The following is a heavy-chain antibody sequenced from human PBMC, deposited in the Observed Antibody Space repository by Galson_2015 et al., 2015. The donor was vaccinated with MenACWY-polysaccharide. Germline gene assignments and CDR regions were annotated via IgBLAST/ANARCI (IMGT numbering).Heavy chain of an antibody. CDR2: IKSDGSST. D-gene: IGHD3-3*01. Sequence: SLRLSCAASGFTFSSYWMHWVRQAPVKGLVWVSRIKSDGSSTSYADSVRGRFTISRDNAKNTLYLQMNSLRAEDTAVYYCTSLDIWSGNDAFDIWGQGTVVTVSS. V-gene: IGHV3-74*01. CDR1: GFTFSSYW. J-gene: IGHJ3*02. CDR3: TSLDIWSGNDAFDI.